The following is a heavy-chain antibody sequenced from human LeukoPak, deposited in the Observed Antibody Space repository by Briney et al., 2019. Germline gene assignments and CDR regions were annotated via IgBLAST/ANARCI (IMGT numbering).Heavy chain of an antibody. CDR3: VRDFKVADFDL. J-gene: IGHJ4*02. V-gene: IGHV1-2*02. CDR1: GYTFTGYY. D-gene: IGHD6-19*01. Sequence: ASVKVSCKASGYTFTGYYLHWVRQAPGQGLEWMGWIMPNSGGTHYAQKFQGRVTLARDTSISTVYMELTTLKSDDTAVYYCVRDFKVADFDLWGQGTLVTVSS. CDR2: IMPNSGGT.